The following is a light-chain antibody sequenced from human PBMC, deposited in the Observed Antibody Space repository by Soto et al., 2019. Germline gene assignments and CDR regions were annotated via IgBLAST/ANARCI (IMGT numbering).Light chain of an antibody. CDR3: QQYPRLGT. Sequence: KQSPGIVSWPQGERATXSCRAIQSVSNNCLACYRQKPGQSPGVLIYDASNTPTVIPDRFACGESGTDLTLIISRRENEGFAVYYLQQYPRLGTFGQGTKVDIK. CDR1: QSVSNNC. J-gene: IGKJ1*01. V-gene: IGKV3-20*01. CDR2: DAS.